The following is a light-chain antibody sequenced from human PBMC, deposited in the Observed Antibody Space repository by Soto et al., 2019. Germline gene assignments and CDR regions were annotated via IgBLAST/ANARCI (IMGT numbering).Light chain of an antibody. J-gene: IGKJ2*01. CDR2: GAS. V-gene: IGKV3-20*01. CDR3: QQYGSSPYT. Sequence: EIVLTRSPGTLSLSPGEIATLSGRASQSVRSSYLAWYQQKPGQAPRLLIDGASSRATGIPDRFSGSGSGTDFTLTISRLEPEDFAVYYCQQYGSSPYTFGQGTKLEIK. CDR1: QSVRSSY.